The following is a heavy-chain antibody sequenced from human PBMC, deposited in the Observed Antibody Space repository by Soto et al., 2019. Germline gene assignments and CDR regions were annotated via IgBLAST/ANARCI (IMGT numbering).Heavy chain of an antibody. CDR2: IYYSGST. Sequence: SETLSLTCTVSGGSISSSSYYWGWIRQPPGKGLEWIGSIYYSGSTYYNPSLKSRVTISVDTSKNQFSLKLSSVTAADTAVYYCARTDLNWFDPWGQGTLVTVSS. V-gene: IGHV4-39*01. J-gene: IGHJ5*02. CDR3: ARTDLNWFDP. CDR1: GGSISSSSYY.